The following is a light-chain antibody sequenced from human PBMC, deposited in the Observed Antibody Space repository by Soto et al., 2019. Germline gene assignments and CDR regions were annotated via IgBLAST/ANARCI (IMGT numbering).Light chain of an antibody. Sequence: DIQMTQSPYSLSASVGDRVTITCRASQGISTYLAWFQQKPGKAPKSLIYSTSTSQSGVPSRFSGSGSVTDFTLTISSLQPEDFATDYCQQYHTCPRSFGRGTKVEIK. V-gene: IGKV1-16*01. CDR2: STS. J-gene: IGKJ1*01. CDR3: QQYHTCPRS. CDR1: QGISTY.